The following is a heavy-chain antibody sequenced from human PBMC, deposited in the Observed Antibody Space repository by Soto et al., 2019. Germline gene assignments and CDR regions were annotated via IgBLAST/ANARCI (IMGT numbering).Heavy chain of an antibody. Sequence: EVQLVESGGGLVQPGGSLTLSCAASGFTFSSDWMHWVRQAPGKGVVWVSRINPAGRVPYAADSVKGQFTISRDNAKNSLYLQMIGLRPEDTAVYYCPRVGQGAWYFDLWGRGTLVTVS. CDR3: PRVGQGAWYFDL. D-gene: IGHD1-26*01. V-gene: IGHV3-74*01. CDR2: INPAGRVP. CDR1: GFTFSSDW. J-gene: IGHJ2*01.